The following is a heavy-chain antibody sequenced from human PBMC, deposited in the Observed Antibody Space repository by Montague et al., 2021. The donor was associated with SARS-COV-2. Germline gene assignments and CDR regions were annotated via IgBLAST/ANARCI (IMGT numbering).Heavy chain of an antibody. D-gene: IGHD2-15*01. CDR1: GDSISSSAYY. Sequence: TLSLTCTASGDSISSSAYYWSWIRQHPGKGLEWIGYIYYTGSSYYNPTLRSRLTISVDTSKNQFSLKLNSVTAAETAVHYCARGGRAYCSGGSCYFVFDYWGQGTLVTVSS. CDR3: ARGGRAYCSGGSCYFVFDY. CDR2: IYYTGSS. J-gene: IGHJ4*02. V-gene: IGHV4-31*03.